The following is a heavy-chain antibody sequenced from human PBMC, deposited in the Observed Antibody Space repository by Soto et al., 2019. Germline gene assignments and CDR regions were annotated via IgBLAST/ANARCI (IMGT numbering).Heavy chain of an antibody. CDR1: GFSFSSYA. CDR3: AKDAKILDWLPTSYYYDF. D-gene: IGHD3-9*01. J-gene: IGHJ4*02. Sequence: EVQVLESGGDLAQPGGSLRLSCAASGFSFSSYAMSWVRQSPGKGLDWVSSISRSGNSTYSADSVRGRFTISRDNSKNTLYLQMYSLRAEDTAVYYCAKDAKILDWLPTSYYYDFWGRGALVTVSS. CDR2: ISRSGNST. V-gene: IGHV3-23*01.